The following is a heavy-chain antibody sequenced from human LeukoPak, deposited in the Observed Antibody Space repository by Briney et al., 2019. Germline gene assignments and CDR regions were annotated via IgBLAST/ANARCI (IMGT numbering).Heavy chain of an antibody. D-gene: IGHD5-24*01. CDR3: ARSRDGYNFFDY. V-gene: IGHV1-69*06. CDR1: GGTFSSYA. CDR2: IIPIFGTA. Sequence: SVKVSCKASGGTFSSYAISWVRQAPGQGLEWMGGIIPIFGTANYAQKFQGRVTITADKSTSTAYMELSSLRSEDTAVYYCARSRDGYNFFDYWGQGTLVTVSS. J-gene: IGHJ4*02.